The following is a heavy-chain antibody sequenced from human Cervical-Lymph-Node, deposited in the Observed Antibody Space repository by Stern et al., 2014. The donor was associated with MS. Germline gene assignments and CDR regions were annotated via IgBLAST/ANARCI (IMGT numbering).Heavy chain of an antibody. CDR3: ARDLRSGEEDY. CDR1: GGTFSSYA. Sequence: DQLVESGAEVKKPGSSVKVSCKASGGTFSSYAISWVRQAPGQGLEWMGRIIPILGIANYAQKFQGRVTITADKSTSTAYMELSSLRSEDTAVYYCARDLRSGEEDYWGQGTLVTVSS. CDR2: IIPILGIA. J-gene: IGHJ4*02. V-gene: IGHV1-69*04. D-gene: IGHD1-26*01.